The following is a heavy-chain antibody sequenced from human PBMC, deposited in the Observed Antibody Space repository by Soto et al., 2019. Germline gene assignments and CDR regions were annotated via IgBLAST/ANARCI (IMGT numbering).Heavy chain of an antibody. D-gene: IGHD5-12*01. J-gene: IGHJ6*02. CDR2: IYYSGST. V-gene: IGHV4-31*03. Sequence: SETLSLTCTVSGGSISSGGYYLSWIRQHPGKGLEWIGYIYYSGSTYYNPSLKSRVTISVDTSKNQFSLKLSSVTAADTAVYYCARDRLSYSGYDWGYYYYGMDVWGQGTTVTVSS. CDR1: GGSISSGGYY. CDR3: ARDRLSYSGYDWGYYYYGMDV.